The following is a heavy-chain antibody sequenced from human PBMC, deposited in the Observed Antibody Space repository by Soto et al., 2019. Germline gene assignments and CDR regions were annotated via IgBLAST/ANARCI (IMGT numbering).Heavy chain of an antibody. D-gene: IGHD2-15*01. J-gene: IGHJ4*02. V-gene: IGHV1-69*12. CDR3: AGGGGYCSGGSCYRSFDY. Sequence: QVQLVQSGAEVKKPGSSVKVSCKASGGTFSSYAISWVRQAPGQGLEWMGGIIPIFGTANYAQKFQGRVTITADETTSKGYMGVSSLRSEDTAVYYCAGGGGYCSGGSCYRSFDYWGQGTLVTVSS. CDR1: GGTFSSYA. CDR2: IIPIFGTA.